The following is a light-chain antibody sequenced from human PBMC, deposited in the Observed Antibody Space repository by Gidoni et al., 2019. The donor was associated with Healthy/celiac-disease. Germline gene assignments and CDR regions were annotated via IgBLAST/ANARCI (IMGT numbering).Light chain of an antibody. CDR1: QAISNY. Sequence: DIQMTQSPSSLSASVGDRVTITCHASQAISNYLNWYQQKPGKAPKLLIYDASNLETGVPSSFSGSGSGTDFTFTISILQPEDIATYYCQQYDNLPRVTFGPGTKVDIK. V-gene: IGKV1-33*01. CDR3: QQYDNLPRVT. CDR2: DAS. J-gene: IGKJ3*01.